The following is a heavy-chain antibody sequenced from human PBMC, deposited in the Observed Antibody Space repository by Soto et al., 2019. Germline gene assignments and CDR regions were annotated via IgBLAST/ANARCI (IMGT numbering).Heavy chain of an antibody. V-gene: IGHV4-34*01. D-gene: IGHD2-15*01. CDR1: GGSFSGYY. Sequence: QVQLQQWGAGLLKPSETLSLTCAVYGGSFSGYYWSWIRQPPGKGLEWIGEINHSGSTNNNASLKSRVTRSVDTSKNQFSLKLSSVTAADTALYYCARVDTYCTGGTCYSHDAFDIWGQGTMVTVSS. CDR3: ARVDTYCTGGTCYSHDAFDI. CDR2: INHSGST. J-gene: IGHJ3*02.